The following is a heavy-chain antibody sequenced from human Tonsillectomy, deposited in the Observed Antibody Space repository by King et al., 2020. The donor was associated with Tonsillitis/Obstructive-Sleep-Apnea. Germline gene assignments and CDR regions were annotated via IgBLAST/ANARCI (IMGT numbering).Heavy chain of an antibody. V-gene: IGHV5-51*01. CDR1: GYSFTSYW. Sequence: VQLVESGAEVKKPGESLKISCKGSGYSFTSYWIGWVRQMPGKGLEWMGIIYPGDSDTRYSPSFQGQVTISADKSISTAYLQWSSLKASDTAMYYCARRVLGYGSGGSCYSGYYFDYWGQGTLVTVSS. CDR2: IYPGDSDT. CDR3: ARRVLGYGSGGSCYSGYYFDY. J-gene: IGHJ4*02. D-gene: IGHD2-15*01.